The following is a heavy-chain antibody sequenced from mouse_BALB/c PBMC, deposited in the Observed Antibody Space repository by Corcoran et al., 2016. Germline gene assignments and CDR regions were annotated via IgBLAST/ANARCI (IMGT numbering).Heavy chain of an antibody. D-gene: IGHD2-1*01. CDR3: ARSGNYGFDY. CDR2: IDPANGNT. CDR1: GFNIKDTY. J-gene: IGHJ2*01. Sequence: EVHLQQSGAELVKPGASVKMSCTASGFNIKDTYMHWVKQRPEQGLEWLGRIDPANGNTKYDPKFQGKATITADTSSNTAYLQLSSLTSEETVVYYCARSGNYGFDYWGQGTTLTVSS. V-gene: IGHV14-3*02.